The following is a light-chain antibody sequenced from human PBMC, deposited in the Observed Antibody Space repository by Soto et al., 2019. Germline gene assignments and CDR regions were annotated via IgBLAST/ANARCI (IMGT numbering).Light chain of an antibody. Sequence: EIVLTQPPGTLSLSPGERATLSCRASQSVSSSYLAWYQQKPGQAPRLLIYGASSRATGIPDRFSGSGSGTDFTLTISRLEPEDFAVYYCQQYGSSPPRITFGPGTKVDIK. CDR3: QQYGSSPPRIT. J-gene: IGKJ3*01. V-gene: IGKV3-20*01. CDR2: GAS. CDR1: QSVSSSY.